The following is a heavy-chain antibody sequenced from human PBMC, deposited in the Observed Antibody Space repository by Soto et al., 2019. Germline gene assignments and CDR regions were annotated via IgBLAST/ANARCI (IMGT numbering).Heavy chain of an antibody. CDR1: GGTFSSYA. J-gene: IGHJ6*02. CDR3: AGAHDTAMAYYYYYYGMDV. D-gene: IGHD5-18*01. Sequence: SVKVSCKASGGTFSSYAISWVRQAPGQGLEWMGGIIPIFGTANYAQKFQGRVTITADESTSTAYMELSSLRSEDTAVYYCAGAHDTAMAYYYYYYGMDVWGQGTTVTVSS. V-gene: IGHV1-69*13. CDR2: IIPIFGTA.